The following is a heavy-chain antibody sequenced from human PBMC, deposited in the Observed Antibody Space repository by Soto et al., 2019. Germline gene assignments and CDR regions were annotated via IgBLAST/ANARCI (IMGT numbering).Heavy chain of an antibody. Sequence: QVQLVQSGAEVKKPGASVKVSCKASGYTFTSYGISWVRQAPGQGLEWMGWISAYNGNTNYAQKLQGRVTMTTDTATSTAYMELRGLRSADTAVYYCARGCYGDYCYWYFDLWGRGTLVTVSS. D-gene: IGHD4-17*01. CDR3: ARGCYGDYCYWYFDL. CDR2: ISAYNGNT. J-gene: IGHJ2*01. V-gene: IGHV1-18*01. CDR1: GYTFTSYG.